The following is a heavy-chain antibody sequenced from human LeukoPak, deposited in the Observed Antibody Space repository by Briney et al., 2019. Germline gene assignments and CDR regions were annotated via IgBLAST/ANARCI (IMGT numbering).Heavy chain of an antibody. CDR2: ISAYNGNT. V-gene: IGHV1-18*01. D-gene: IGHD2-15*01. CDR3: ASTGYCSGGSCYSSGFDP. Sequence: GASVKVSCKASGYTFTSYDISWVRQAPGQGLEWMGWISAYNGNTNYAQKLQGRVTMTTDTSTSTAYMELRSLRSDDTAVYYCASTGYCSGGSCYSSGFDPWGQGTLVTVSS. J-gene: IGHJ5*02. CDR1: GYTFTSYD.